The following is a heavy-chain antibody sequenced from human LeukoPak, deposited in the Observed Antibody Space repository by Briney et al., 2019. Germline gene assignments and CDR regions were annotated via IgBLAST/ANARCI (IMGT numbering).Heavy chain of an antibody. Sequence: PGGSLRLSCAASGFTFSTHTMNWVRQAPGKGLERVSPISRSSSYIYYPDSVKGRFTISRDNAKNSLYLQINSLRAEDTAVYYCARDDYPSIDYWGQGTLVTVSS. CDR1: GFTFSTHT. CDR2: ISRSSSYI. J-gene: IGHJ4*02. D-gene: IGHD3-16*01. CDR3: ARDDYPSIDY. V-gene: IGHV3-21*01.